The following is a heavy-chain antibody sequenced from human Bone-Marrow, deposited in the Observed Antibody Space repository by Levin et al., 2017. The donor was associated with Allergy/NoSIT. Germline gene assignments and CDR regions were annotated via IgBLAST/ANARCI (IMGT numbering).Heavy chain of an antibody. CDR1: GFTFNRYW. J-gene: IGHJ4*02. D-gene: IGHD3-10*01. V-gene: IGHV3-74*01. Sequence: GGSLRLSCAASGFTFNRYWMHWVRQAPGKGLVWVSRVNTNGSGTRYADSVKGRFTISRDNAKNTLYLQMNSLRADDTAVYYCVRAITLVRGVTANLDYWGQGILVTVSS. CDR2: VNTNGSGT. CDR3: VRAITLVRGVTANLDY.